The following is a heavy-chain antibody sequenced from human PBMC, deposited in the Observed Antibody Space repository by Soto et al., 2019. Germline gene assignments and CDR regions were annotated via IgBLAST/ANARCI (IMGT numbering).Heavy chain of an antibody. V-gene: IGHV3-48*03. CDR2: ISSSGTTI. CDR3: ARRFDD. Sequence: EVRLVESGGGLVQPGGSLRLSCAASEFTFSDYEMNWVRQAPGKGLEWISYISSSGTTIYYADSVKGRFTISRHNAKSSLYLQMNSLRADDTAVYYCARRFDDWGQGTLVTVSS. J-gene: IGHJ4*02. CDR1: EFTFSDYE.